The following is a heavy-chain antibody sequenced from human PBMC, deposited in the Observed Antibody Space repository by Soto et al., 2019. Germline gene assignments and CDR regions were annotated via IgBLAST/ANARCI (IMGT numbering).Heavy chain of an antibody. J-gene: IGHJ4*02. V-gene: IGHV3-11*01. CDR2: ITASGTTK. CDR1: GFAISDYD. D-gene: IGHD3-9*01. Sequence: GESLKISCTASGFAISDYDMTWIRQAPGKGLEWVSYITASGTTKDYADSVKGRFTISRDDSKKTAYLQMNNLESEDTAVYYCSRDDSDWFFNWGRGTLVTVSS. CDR3: SRDDSDWFFN.